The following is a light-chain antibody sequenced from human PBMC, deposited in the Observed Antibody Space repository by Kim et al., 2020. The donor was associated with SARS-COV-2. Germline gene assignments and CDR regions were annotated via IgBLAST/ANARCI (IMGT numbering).Light chain of an antibody. Sequence: QSVLTQPPSVSGAPGQRVTISCTGSSSNIGAGYDVHWYQHLPGTAPKLLIYGNSNRPSGVPDRFSGSKSGTSASLAITGLQVEDEADYYCQSFDSSLSGYLFGTGTKVTVL. J-gene: IGLJ1*01. V-gene: IGLV1-40*01. CDR3: QSFDSSLSGYL. CDR1: SSNIGAGYD. CDR2: GNS.